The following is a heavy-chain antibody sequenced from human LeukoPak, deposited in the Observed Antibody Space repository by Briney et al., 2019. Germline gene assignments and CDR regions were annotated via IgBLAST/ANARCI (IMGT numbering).Heavy chain of an antibody. J-gene: IGHJ3*02. CDR1: GYSISSGYY. D-gene: IGHD2-15*01. CDR3: ARDMSTYWAFDI. V-gene: IGHV4-38-2*02. Sequence: SETLSLTCTVSGYSISSGYYWGWIRQSPGKGLEWIGSIYHGGSTYYNPSLRSRVIVSVDTSKNHFSLKMSSVTAADTAVYYCARDMSTYWAFDIWGQGTMVTVSS. CDR2: IYHGGST.